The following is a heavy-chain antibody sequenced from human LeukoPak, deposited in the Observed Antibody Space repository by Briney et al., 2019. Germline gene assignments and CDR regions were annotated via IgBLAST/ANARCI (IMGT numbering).Heavy chain of an antibody. CDR3: AKGRHRPEYFQH. CDR2: ISSSSSYI. Sequence: GGSLRLSCAASGFTFSSYSMNWVRQAPGKGLEWVSSISSSSSYIYYADSVKGRFTISRDNSKNTLYLQMNSLRAEDTAVYYCAKGRHRPEYFQHWGQGTLVTVSS. V-gene: IGHV3-21*04. J-gene: IGHJ1*01. CDR1: GFTFSSYS.